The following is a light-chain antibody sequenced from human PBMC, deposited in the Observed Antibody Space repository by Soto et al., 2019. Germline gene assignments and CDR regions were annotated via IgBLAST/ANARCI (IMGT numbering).Light chain of an antibody. J-gene: IGKJ1*01. CDR1: QSVSSN. Sequence: EIVMTQSPATLSVSPGERATLSCRASQSVSSNLAWYQQKPGQAPRLLIYGASTRATGIPARFSGSGSGTEFTLTDSSPQSEDIAVYYCQQYNNWPKTFGQGTKVDIK. CDR2: GAS. V-gene: IGKV3-15*01. CDR3: QQYNNWPKT.